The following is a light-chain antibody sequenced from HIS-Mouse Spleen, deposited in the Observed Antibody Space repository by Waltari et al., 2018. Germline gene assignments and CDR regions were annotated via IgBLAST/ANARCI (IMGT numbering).Light chain of an antibody. J-gene: IGLJ2*01. CDR2: DDS. CDR1: NIGNKS. V-gene: IGLV3-21*03. Sequence: SYVLTQPPPVSAAPGKTARITCGGKNIGNKSVHGYRQKPGQAPVLVVYDDSDRPSGIPERFSGSNSGNTATLTISRVEAGDEADYYCQVWDSSSDHVVFGGGTKLTVL. CDR3: QVWDSSSDHVV.